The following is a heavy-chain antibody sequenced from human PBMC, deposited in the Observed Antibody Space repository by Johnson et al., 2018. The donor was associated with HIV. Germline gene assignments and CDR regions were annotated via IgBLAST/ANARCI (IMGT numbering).Heavy chain of an antibody. CDR1: GFTFSSYA. CDR3: ASEGEQWLDPPLAFDI. J-gene: IGHJ3*02. V-gene: IGHV3-30-3*01. D-gene: IGHD6-19*01. Sequence: QVQLVESGGGVVQPGRSLRLSCAASGFTFSSYAMHWVRQAPGKGLEWVAVISYDGSNKYYSDSVKGRFTISRDNSKNTLYLQMNSLRAEDTAVYYCASEGEQWLDPPLAFDIWGQGTMVTVSS. CDR2: ISYDGSNK.